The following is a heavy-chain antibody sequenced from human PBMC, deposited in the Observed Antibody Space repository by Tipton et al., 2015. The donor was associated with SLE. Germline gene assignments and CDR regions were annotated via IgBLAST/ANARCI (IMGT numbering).Heavy chain of an antibody. D-gene: IGHD6-13*01. Sequence: TLSLTCTVSGGSISSGGYYWSWIRQPPGKGLEWIGNIYYSGSTKYNPSLKSRVTISVDTSKNQFSLKLSSVTAADTAVYYCARGRITAPRHLDYWGQGTLVTVSS. CDR1: GGSISSGGYY. CDR2: IYYSGST. CDR3: ARGRITAPRHLDY. J-gene: IGHJ4*02. V-gene: IGHV4-61*08.